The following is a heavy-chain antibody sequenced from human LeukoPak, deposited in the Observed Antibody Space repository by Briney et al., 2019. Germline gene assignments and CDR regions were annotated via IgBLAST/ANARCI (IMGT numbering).Heavy chain of an antibody. CDR1: GYTFTGYY. CDR3: ASIYYDSSGYSSYYYYMDV. J-gene: IGHJ6*03. D-gene: IGHD3-22*01. V-gene: IGHV1-2*02. Sequence: ASVKVSCKASGYTFTGYYMHWVRQAPGQGLEWMGWINPNSGGTNYAQKFQGRVNMTRDTSISTAYMELSRLRSDDTAVYYCASIYYDSSGYSSYYYYMDVWGKGTTVTISS. CDR2: INPNSGGT.